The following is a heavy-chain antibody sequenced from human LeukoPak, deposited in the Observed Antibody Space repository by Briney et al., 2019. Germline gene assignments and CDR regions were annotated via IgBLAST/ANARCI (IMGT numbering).Heavy chain of an antibody. CDR1: GLTFRGFA. D-gene: IGHD2-2*01. CDR3: ARSIVVPAAIDY. J-gene: IGHJ4*02. V-gene: IGHV3-23*01. Sequence: PGGSLRLSCAASGLTFRGFAMSWSREAPARGLEGVSSLRGNGDTFYADSVKGRFTISRDNSKNTLYLQMNSLRAEDTAVYYCARSIVVPAAIDYWGQGTLVTVSS. CDR2: LRGNGDT.